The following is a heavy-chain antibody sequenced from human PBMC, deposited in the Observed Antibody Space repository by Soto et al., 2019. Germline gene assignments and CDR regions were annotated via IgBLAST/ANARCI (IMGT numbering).Heavy chain of an antibody. CDR1: GFTFRSFT. J-gene: IGHJ5*02. Sequence: GGSLRLSCAASGFTFRSFTMNWVRQAPGKGLEWVSTISSNSAYIYYTDALRGRFTIPRDNAKNSLHLQMNSLRAEDTAVYYCTRDASRDSSARGWFDPWGPGTLVTVSS. V-gene: IGHV3-21*01. D-gene: IGHD6-13*01. CDR2: ISSNSAYI. CDR3: TRDASRDSSARGWFDP.